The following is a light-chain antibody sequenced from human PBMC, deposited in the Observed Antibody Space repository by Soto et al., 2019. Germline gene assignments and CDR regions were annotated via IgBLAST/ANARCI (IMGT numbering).Light chain of an antibody. V-gene: IGKV3-20*01. J-gene: IGKJ5*01. CDR2: GAS. Sequence: EIVLTQSPGTLPLSPGERATLSCRASQSVSSSYLAWYQQKPGQAPRLLIYGASSRATGIPDRFSGSGSGTDFTLTISRLEPADFAVYYCQQYGSSPPITFGQGTRLEIK. CDR3: QQYGSSPPIT. CDR1: QSVSSSY.